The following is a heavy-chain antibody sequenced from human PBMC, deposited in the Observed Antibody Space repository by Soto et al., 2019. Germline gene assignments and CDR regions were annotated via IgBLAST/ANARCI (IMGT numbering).Heavy chain of an antibody. Sequence: QLQLQESGPRLVKPSETLSLTCGVSGDSIRGSTSYWGWIRKPPGQVMQWIGSTDHRGRTYYKSSLKSRVTRSVDTSKDNFSQTVCSVSAADTAVYYCRKPYTRGWHYVHHWGRGTLVTVSS. J-gene: IGHJ1*01. CDR3: RKPYTRGWHYVHH. CDR1: GDSIRGSTSY. V-gene: IGHV4-39*01. CDR2: TDHRGRT. D-gene: IGHD6-19*01.